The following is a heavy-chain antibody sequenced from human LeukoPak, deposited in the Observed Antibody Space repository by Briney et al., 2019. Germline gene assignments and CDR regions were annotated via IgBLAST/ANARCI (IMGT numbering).Heavy chain of an antibody. CDR3: AAAPYCSSTSCYLFDY. CDR2: IDPSDSYT. Sequence: ESLKISCKGSGYSFTSYWISWVRQMPGKGLEWMGRIDPSDSYTNYSPSFQGHVTISADKSISTAYLQWSSLKASDTAMYYCAAAPYCSSTSCYLFDYWGQGTLVTVSS. CDR1: GYSFTSYW. V-gene: IGHV5-10-1*01. J-gene: IGHJ4*02. D-gene: IGHD2-2*01.